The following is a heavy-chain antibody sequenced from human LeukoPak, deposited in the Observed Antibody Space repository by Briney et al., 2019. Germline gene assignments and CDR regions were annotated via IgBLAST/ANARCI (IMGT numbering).Heavy chain of an antibody. CDR1: GFTFSTSA. CDR3: TRVGYIDEGIDY. CDR2: IKQDGSKK. Sequence: PGKSLRLSCAASGFTFSTSAVHWIRQAPGRGLEWVANIKQDGSKKSYVDSVKGRFTISRDNAKNSLYLQMNSLRAEDTAIYYCTRVGYIDEGIDYWGQGTLVTVSS. D-gene: IGHD5-24*01. J-gene: IGHJ4*02. V-gene: IGHV3-7*04.